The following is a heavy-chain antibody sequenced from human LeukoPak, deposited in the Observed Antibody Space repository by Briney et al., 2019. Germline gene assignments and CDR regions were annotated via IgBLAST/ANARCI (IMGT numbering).Heavy chain of an antibody. CDR1: GYSISSGYY. V-gene: IGHV4-38-2*02. CDR3: ARDLVLGD. Sequence: SETLSLTCTVSGYSISSGYYWGWIRQPPGKGLEWIGSIYYSGSTYYNPSLKSRVTISVDTSKNQFSLKLSSVTAADTAVYYCARDLVLGDWGQGTLVTVSS. J-gene: IGHJ4*02. CDR2: IYYSGST. D-gene: IGHD2-21*01.